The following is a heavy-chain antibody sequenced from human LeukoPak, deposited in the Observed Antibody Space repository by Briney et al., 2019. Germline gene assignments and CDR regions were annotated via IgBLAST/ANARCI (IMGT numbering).Heavy chain of an antibody. CDR2: IVVGSGNT. V-gene: IGHV1-58*02. Sequence: SVKVSCKASGFTFTSSAMQWVRQARGLRLEWIGWIVVGSGNTNYAQKFQERVTITRDMSTSAAYMELSSLRSEDTAVYYCAAYYYDSSGSYYFDYWGQGTLVTVSS. J-gene: IGHJ4*02. CDR3: AAYYYDSSGSYYFDY. CDR1: GFTFTSSA. D-gene: IGHD3-22*01.